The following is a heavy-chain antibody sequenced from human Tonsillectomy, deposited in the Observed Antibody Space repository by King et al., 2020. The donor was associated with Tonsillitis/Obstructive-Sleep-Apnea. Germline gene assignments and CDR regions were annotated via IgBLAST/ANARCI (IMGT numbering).Heavy chain of an antibody. Sequence: VQLVESGAEVKKPGESLKISCKGSGYSFTTYWITWVRQMPGKGLEWMGIIYPGDSDTRYSPSFQGQVTISADKSISTAYLQWRSLKASDTAMYYCARRLGTSDFDHSAFDMWGQGTTVTVSS. D-gene: IGHD3-16*01. CDR3: ARRLGTSDFDHSAFDM. CDR2: IYPGDSDT. V-gene: IGHV5-51*01. J-gene: IGHJ3*02. CDR1: GYSFTTYW.